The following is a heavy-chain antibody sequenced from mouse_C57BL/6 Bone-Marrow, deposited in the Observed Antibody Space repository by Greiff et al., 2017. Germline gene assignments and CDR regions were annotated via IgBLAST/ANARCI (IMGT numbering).Heavy chain of an antibody. CDR2: ISDGGSYT. CDR3: ARTTVAYYFDY. D-gene: IGHD1-1*01. J-gene: IGHJ2*01. V-gene: IGHV5-4*03. Sequence: EVKLMESGGGLVKPGGSLKLSCAASGFTFSSYAMSWVRQTPEKRLEWVATISDGGSYTYYPDNVKGRFTISRDNAKNNLYLQMSHLKSEDTAMYYCARTTVAYYFDYWGQGTTLTVSA. CDR1: GFTFSSYA.